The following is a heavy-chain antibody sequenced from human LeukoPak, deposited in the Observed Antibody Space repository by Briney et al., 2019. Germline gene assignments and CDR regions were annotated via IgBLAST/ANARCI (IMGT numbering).Heavy chain of an antibody. Sequence: VGSLRLSCAASGFTFGSYAMSWVRQAPGKGLEWVSAISGTGSTYYADSVRVRITISRDNSKNTLFLQMNSLRAEDTAVYYCAAMTTVFDYWGQGTLVTVSS. V-gene: IGHV3-23*01. J-gene: IGHJ4*02. CDR3: AAMTTVFDY. CDR1: GFTFGSYA. CDR2: ISGTGST. D-gene: IGHD4-17*01.